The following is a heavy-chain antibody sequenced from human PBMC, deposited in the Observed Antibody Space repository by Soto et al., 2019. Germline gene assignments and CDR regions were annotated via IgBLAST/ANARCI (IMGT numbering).Heavy chain of an antibody. CDR3: AKDGRLLWFGELLYLGWFDP. V-gene: IGHV3-23*01. CDR2: ISGSGGST. J-gene: IGHJ5*02. Sequence: GGSLRLSCAASGFTFSSYAMSWVRQAPGKGLEWVSAISGSGGSTYYADSVKGWFTISRDNSKNTLYLQMNSLRAEDTAVYYCAKDGRLLWFGELLYLGWFDPWGQGTLVTVSS. CDR1: GFTFSSYA. D-gene: IGHD3-10*01.